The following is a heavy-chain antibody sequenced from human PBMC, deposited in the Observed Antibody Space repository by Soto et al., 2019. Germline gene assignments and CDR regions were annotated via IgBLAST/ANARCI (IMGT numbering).Heavy chain of an antibody. CDR1: GYTFTNYW. CDR3: AASIFYYGMYV. CDR2: IYPGDSDT. Sequence: PGESLKISCKGSGYTFTNYWIGWVRQMPGKGLEWMGIIYPGDSDTKYNPSFQGQVTISADKSITTTYLQWSSLKASDTAIYYCAASIFYYGMYVWGQGSTVPVSS. J-gene: IGHJ6*02. V-gene: IGHV5-51*01.